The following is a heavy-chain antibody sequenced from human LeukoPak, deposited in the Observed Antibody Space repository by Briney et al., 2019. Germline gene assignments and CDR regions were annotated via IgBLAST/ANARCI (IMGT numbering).Heavy chain of an antibody. CDR3: ARDRGLARYYYYYYGMDV. Sequence: GASVKVSCKASGYTFTSYYIHWVRQAPGQGLEWMGIINPSGGSTSYAQKFQGRVTMTRDTSMSTVYMELSSLRSEDTAVYYCARDRGLARYYYYYYGMDVWGQGTTVTVSS. D-gene: IGHD3-10*01. CDR1: GYTFTSYY. CDR2: INPSGGST. J-gene: IGHJ6*02. V-gene: IGHV1-46*01.